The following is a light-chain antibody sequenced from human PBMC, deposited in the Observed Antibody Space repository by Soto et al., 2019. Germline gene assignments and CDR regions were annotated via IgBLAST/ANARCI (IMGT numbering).Light chain of an antibody. CDR1: QSVSSNF. CDR3: QQYGSSPRT. J-gene: IGKJ1*01. Sequence: EIVLTQSPGTLSLSPGERATLSCRASQSVSSNFLAWYQQKPGQAPRLLISGATNRATGIPDRFSGSGSGKDFTLTISRLEPEDFAVYYCQQYGSSPRTFGQGTKVEI. V-gene: IGKV3-20*01. CDR2: GAT.